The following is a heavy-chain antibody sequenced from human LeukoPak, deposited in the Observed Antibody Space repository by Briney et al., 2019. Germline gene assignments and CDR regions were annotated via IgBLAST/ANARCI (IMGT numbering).Heavy chain of an antibody. CDR2: ISSSSSTI. Sequence: GGSLRLSCAASGFTFSSYAMSWVRQAPGKGLEWVSYISSSSSTIYYADSVKGRFTISRDNAKNSLYLQMNSLRAEDTAVYYCARLVNNAFDIWGQGTMVTVSS. J-gene: IGHJ3*02. V-gene: IGHV3-48*04. D-gene: IGHD4-23*01. CDR1: GFTFSSYA. CDR3: ARLVNNAFDI.